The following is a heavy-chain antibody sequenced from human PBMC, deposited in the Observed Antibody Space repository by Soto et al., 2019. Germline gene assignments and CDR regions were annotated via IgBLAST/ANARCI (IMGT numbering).Heavy chain of an antibody. Sequence: SETLSLTCAVYGGSFSGYYWSWTRQPPGKGLEWIGEINHSGSTNYNPSLKSRVTISVDTSKNQFSLKLSSVTAADTAVYYCARGFRGDDSSGYNDYWGQGTLVTVSS. CDR2: INHSGST. CDR1: GGSFSGYY. D-gene: IGHD3-22*01. J-gene: IGHJ4*02. V-gene: IGHV4-34*01. CDR3: ARGFRGDDSSGYNDY.